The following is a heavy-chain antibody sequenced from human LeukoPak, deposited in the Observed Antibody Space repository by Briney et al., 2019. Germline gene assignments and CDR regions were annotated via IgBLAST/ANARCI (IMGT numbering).Heavy chain of an antibody. V-gene: IGHV4-39*07. CDR3: ARVVKGTDYYYYYMDV. Sequence: WVRQPPGKGLEWIGSIYYSGSTYYNPSPKSRVTISVDTSKNQFSLKLSSVTAADTAVYYCARVVKGTDYYYYYMDVWGKGTTVTVSS. D-gene: IGHD3-10*01. J-gene: IGHJ6*03. CDR2: IYYSGST.